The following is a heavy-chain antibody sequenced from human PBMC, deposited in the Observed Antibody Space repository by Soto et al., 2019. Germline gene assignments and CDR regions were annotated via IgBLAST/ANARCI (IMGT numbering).Heavy chain of an antibody. D-gene: IGHD2-15*01. CDR1: GVSFSGYY. CDR3: ARWCQVVATRYYYGMDV. J-gene: IGHJ6*02. Sequence: PSETLSLTCAAYGVSFSGYYWSWIRQPPGKGLEWIGEINHSGSTNYNPSLKSRVTISVDTSKNQFSLKLSTVTAADTAVYYCARWCQVVATRYYYGMDVWGQGTTVTVSS. V-gene: IGHV4-34*01. CDR2: INHSGST.